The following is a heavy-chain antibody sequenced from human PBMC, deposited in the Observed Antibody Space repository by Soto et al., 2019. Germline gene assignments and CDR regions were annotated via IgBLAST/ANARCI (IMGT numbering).Heavy chain of an antibody. CDR2: INHSGST. J-gene: IGHJ6*02. CDR1: GGSFSGYY. CDR3: ARVARIDSYGMDV. D-gene: IGHD3-16*02. Sequence: SETLSLTCAVYGGSFSGYYWSWIRQPPGKGLEWIGEINHSGSTNYNPSLKSRVTISVDTSKNQFSLKLSSVTAADTAVYYCARVARIDSYGMDVWGQGTTVTVSS. V-gene: IGHV4-34*01.